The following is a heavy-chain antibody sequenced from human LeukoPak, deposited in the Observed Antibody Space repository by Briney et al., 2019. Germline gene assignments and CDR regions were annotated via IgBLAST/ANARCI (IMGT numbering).Heavy chain of an antibody. Sequence: GGSLRLSCAASGLTFSDHNMDWVRQAPGKGLEWVGRATDKANGYSIEYAASVKGRFAISRDESKNSVNLQMNSLKTEDTAVYYCARGGSYMAFDIWGQGTMVTVSS. D-gene: IGHD1-26*01. V-gene: IGHV3-72*01. CDR2: ATDKANGYSI. CDR3: ARGGSYMAFDI. CDR1: GLTFSDHN. J-gene: IGHJ3*02.